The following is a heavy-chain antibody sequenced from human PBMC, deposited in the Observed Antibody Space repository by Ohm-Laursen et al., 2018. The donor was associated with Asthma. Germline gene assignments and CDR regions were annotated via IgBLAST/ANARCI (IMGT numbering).Heavy chain of an antibody. CDR1: GFTFSSYW. J-gene: IGHJ3*01. V-gene: IGHV3-7*03. CDR2: IKQDGSEK. D-gene: IGHD6-13*01. CDR3: AKLYSFRAFDF. Sequence: SLRLSCAASGFTFSSYWMSWVRQAPGKGLEWVANIKQDGSEKYYVDSVKGRFTISRDNSKNTLYLQMNSLRAEDTAVYYCAKLYSFRAFDFWGQGTMVTVSS.